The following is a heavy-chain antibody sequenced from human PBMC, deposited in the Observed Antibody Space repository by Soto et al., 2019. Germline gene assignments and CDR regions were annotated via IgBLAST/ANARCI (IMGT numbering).Heavy chain of an antibody. D-gene: IGHD3-9*01. CDR2: IYYSGST. Sequence: PSETLSLTCTFSGGSISSGGYYWSWIRQHPGKGLEWIGYIYYSGSTYYNPSLKSRVTISVDTSKNQFSLKLSSVTAADTAVYYCARIPIPYYDILTGYLHPFDYWGQGTLVTVSS. CDR1: GGSISSGGYY. CDR3: ARIPIPYYDILTGYLHPFDY. J-gene: IGHJ4*02. V-gene: IGHV4-31*03.